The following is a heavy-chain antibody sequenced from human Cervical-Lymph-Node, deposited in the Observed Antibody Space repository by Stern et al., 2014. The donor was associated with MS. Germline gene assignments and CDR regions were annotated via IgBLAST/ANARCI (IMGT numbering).Heavy chain of an antibody. D-gene: IGHD4-23*01. CDR1: GGTFTSYA. CDR2: IIPMFGTI. J-gene: IGHJ2*01. Sequence: QVQLVQSGAELKTPGSSVRISRKASGGTFTSYAINWVRQAPGQGPEWMGGIIPMFGTINYGQNFQGRVTISADESTGTAYMELTGLTSEDTAVFYCARDGRGNFFYFDLWGRGTLVTVSS. CDR3: ARDGRGNFFYFDL. V-gene: IGHV1-69*01.